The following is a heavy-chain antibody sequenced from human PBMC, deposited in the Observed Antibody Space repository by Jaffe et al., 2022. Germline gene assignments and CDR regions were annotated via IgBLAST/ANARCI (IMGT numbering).Heavy chain of an antibody. CDR3: ARRGETAVAGHGGWFDP. CDR2: YYYSQT. D-gene: IGHD6-19*01. V-gene: IGHV4-39*01. CDR1: GGSLSTTTHY. Sequence: QLQLQESGPGLVRPSETVSLTCTVSGGSLSTTTHYWGWIRQPPGQGLEWIGTYYYSQTYYNPSLRSRVTISADTSRNQLSLKMTSVSAADTAIYYCARRGETAVAGHGGWFDPWGQGTLVTVSS. J-gene: IGHJ5*02.